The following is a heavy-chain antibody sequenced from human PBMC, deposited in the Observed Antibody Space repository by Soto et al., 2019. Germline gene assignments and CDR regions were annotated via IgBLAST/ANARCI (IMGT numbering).Heavy chain of an antibody. CDR1: GYTFSSYG. D-gene: IGHD6-19*01. CDR2: ISGYSGHT. Sequence: QVQLVQSGAEVKKPGASVKVSCKASGYTFSSYGISWVRQAPGQGLEWMGWISGYSGHTYYAQKFQGRVNMTTDTSTNTVYMELRILRSDDTAVYYCAREWDNKSEHSSGWYDDFWGQGTLVTVSS. CDR3: AREWDNKSEHSSGWYDDF. J-gene: IGHJ4*02. V-gene: IGHV1-18*01.